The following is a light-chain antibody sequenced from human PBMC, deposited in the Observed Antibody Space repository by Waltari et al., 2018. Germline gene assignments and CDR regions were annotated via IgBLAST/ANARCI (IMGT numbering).Light chain of an antibody. CDR3: AGWDDSLSGRV. Sequence: QSALTQPHSTSGPSGPRVVISCSESSSNIGTNYVNYYRQFPGTAPKLLIYRNHERPSGVPDRFSGSKSGASASLVISGLRPDDEAYYYCAGWDDSLSGRVFGEGTKLSVL. J-gene: IGLJ3*02. CDR2: RNH. V-gene: IGLV1-47*01. CDR1: SSNIGTNY.